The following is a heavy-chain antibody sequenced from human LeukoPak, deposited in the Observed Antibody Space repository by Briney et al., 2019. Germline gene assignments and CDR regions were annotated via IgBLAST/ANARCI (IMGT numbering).Heavy chain of an antibody. V-gene: IGHV3-30*18. Sequence: PERSLRLSCAASGFTFSSYGMHWVRQAPGKGLEWVAVISYDGSNKYYADSVKGRFTISRDNSKNTLYLQMNSLRAEDTAVYYCAKEVEYCSGGSCYVGDYWGQGTLVTVSS. D-gene: IGHD2-15*01. CDR2: ISYDGSNK. CDR1: GFTFSSYG. J-gene: IGHJ4*02. CDR3: AKEVEYCSGGSCYVGDY.